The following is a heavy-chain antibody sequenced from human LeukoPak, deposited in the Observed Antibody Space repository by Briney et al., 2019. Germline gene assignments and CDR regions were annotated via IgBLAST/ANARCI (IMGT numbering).Heavy chain of an antibody. CDR1: GGSIGSYY. D-gene: IGHD6-13*01. J-gene: IGHJ6*02. CDR3: ARDRARSEYSSSWYYGMDV. V-gene: IGHV4-59*01. Sequence: ASETLSLTCTVSGGSIGSYYWSWIRQPPGKGLEWIGYIYYSGSTNYNPSLKSRVTISVDTSKNQFSLKLSSVTAADTAVYYCARDRARSEYSSSWYYGMDVWSQGTTVTVSS. CDR2: IYYSGST.